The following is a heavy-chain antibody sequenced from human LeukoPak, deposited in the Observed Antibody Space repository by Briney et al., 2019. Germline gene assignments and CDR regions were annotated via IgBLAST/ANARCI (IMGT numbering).Heavy chain of an antibody. J-gene: IGHJ4*02. Sequence: GGPLRLSCAISVLTVNENYMSWVRRAPGKGLEGGSLIFPDGQTYYADFVQGRFSISRDMSRNTLFLDMSSLRAEDTAVFFCARANPVYGDFDYWGQGTLVTVSS. CDR1: VLTVNENY. CDR2: IFPDGQT. D-gene: IGHD4-17*01. CDR3: ARANPVYGDFDY. V-gene: IGHV3-53*01.